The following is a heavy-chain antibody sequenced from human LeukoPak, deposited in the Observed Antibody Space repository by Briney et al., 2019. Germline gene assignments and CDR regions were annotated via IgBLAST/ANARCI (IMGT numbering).Heavy chain of an antibody. J-gene: IGHJ4*02. CDR2: INHSGST. V-gene: IGHV4-34*01. Sequence: SETLSLTCAVYGGSFSGYYWSWIRQPPGKGLEWIGEINHSGSTNYNPSLKSRVTISVDTSKNQFSLKLSSATAADTAVYYCARSGRVFGVVIIHKLDYWGQGTLVTVSS. CDR1: GGSFSGYY. D-gene: IGHD3-3*01. CDR3: ARSGRVFGVVIIHKLDY.